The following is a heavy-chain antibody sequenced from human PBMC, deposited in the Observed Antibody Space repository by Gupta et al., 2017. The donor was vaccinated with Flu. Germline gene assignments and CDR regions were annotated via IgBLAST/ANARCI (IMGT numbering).Heavy chain of an antibody. V-gene: IGHV3-21*01. D-gene: IGHD1-1*01. J-gene: IGHJ4*02. CDR3: ARGNTGTLDY. CDR2: ISSSSRYI. Sequence: NWVRQAPGKGLEWVSSISSSSRYIYYADSVKGRFTISRDNAKNSLYLQMNRLRAEDTAVYYCARGNTGTLDYWGQGTLVTVSS.